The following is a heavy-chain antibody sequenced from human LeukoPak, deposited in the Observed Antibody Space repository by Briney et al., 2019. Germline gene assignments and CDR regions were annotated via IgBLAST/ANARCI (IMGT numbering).Heavy chain of an antibody. J-gene: IGHJ4*02. CDR1: GFTFSSYS. CDR2: ISSSSSYI. Sequence: GGSLRLSCAASGFTFSSYSMNWVRQAPGKGLEWVSSISSSSSYIYYADSVKGRFTISRDNSKNTLYLQMNSLRAEDTAVYYCAREIKAVAADWGQGTLVTVSS. V-gene: IGHV3-21*01. CDR3: AREIKAVAAD. D-gene: IGHD6-19*01.